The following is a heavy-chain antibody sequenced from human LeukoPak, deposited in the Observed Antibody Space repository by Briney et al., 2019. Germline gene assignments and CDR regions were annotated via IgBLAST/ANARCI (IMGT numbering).Heavy chain of an antibody. V-gene: IGHV3-9*01. D-gene: IGHD3-22*01. CDR1: GFTFDDYA. J-gene: IGHJ4*02. CDR2: ISWNSGSI. Sequence: PGGSLRLSCAASGFTFDDYAMHWVRQAPGKGLEWVSGISWNSGSIGYADSVKGRFTTSRDNAKNSLYLQMNSLRAEDTAVYYCARAYYYDSSGYHTSFDYWGQGTLVTVSS. CDR3: ARAYYYDSSGYHTSFDY.